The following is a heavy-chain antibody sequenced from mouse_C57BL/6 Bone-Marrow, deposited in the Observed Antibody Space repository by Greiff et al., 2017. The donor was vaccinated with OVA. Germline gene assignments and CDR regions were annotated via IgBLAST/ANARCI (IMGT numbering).Heavy chain of an antibody. V-gene: IGHV1-81*01. CDR1: GYTFTSYG. J-gene: IGHJ3*01. CDR2: IYPRSGNT. D-gene: IGHD4-1*01. Sequence: VQLQQSGAELARPGASVKLSCKASGYTFTSYGISWVKQSTGQGLEWIGEIYPRSGNTYYNEKFKGKATLTADKSSSTAYMELSSLTSEDSAVYFCARGGKLASWFAYWGQGTLVTVSA. CDR3: ARGGKLASWFAY.